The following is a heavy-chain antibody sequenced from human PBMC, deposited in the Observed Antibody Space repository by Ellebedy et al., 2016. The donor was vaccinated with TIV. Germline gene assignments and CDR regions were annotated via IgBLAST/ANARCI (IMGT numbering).Heavy chain of an antibody. CDR2: IYPGDSDT. D-gene: IGHD2-2*01. V-gene: IGHV5-51*01. CDR1: GFSFTSYW. Sequence: GESLKISXKGSGFSFTSYWIGWVRQMPGKGLEWMGIIYPGDSDTRYSPSFQGQVTISADKSISTAYLQWSSLKASDTAMYYCARVLGYCSSTSCYFPLTNWFDPWGQGTLVTVSS. J-gene: IGHJ5*02. CDR3: ARVLGYCSSTSCYFPLTNWFDP.